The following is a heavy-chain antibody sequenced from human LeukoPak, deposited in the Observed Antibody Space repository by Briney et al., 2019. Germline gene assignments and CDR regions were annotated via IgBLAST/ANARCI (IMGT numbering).Heavy chain of an antibody. J-gene: IGHJ4*02. CDR3: AKEGLNIATRDFFDS. CDR2: ISNSGGST. CDR1: GFIFRNYV. Sequence: PGGSLRLSCAASGFIFRNYVVAWVRQAPGKGLEWVSQISNSGGSTYYADSVKGRFTISRDNSKNTLYRQMNSLRAEDTAVYYCAKEGLNIATRDFFDSWGQGTLVTVSS. V-gene: IGHV3-23*01. D-gene: IGHD6-6*01.